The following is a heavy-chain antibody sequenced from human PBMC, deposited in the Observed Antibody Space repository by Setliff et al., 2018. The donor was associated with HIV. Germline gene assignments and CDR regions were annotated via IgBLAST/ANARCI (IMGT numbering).Heavy chain of an antibody. Sequence: PSETLSLTCAVSGGSISSGGYSWSWIRQPPGKGLEWIGYIYHGGSTYYNPSLKSRVTISVDRSKNQFSLKLSSVTAADTAVYYCARAPPGIQNDAFDVWGQGTMVTVSS. J-gene: IGHJ3*01. CDR3: ARAPPGIQNDAFDV. CDR1: GGSISSGGYS. CDR2: IYHGGST. V-gene: IGHV4-30-2*01.